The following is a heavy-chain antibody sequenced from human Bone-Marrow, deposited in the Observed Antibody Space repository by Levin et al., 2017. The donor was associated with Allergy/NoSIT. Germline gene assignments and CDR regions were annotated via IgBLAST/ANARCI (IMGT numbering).Heavy chain of an antibody. V-gene: IGHV2-5*02. J-gene: IGHJ4*02. CDR1: GFSLSSPGVG. CDR2: IYWDEDK. Sequence: GSGPTLVKPTQTLTLTCSYSGFSLSSPGVGVGWVRQSPGKALEWLALIYWDEDKRYSPSLRSRLSITMDTSKNQVFLRMTNMDPVDTATYYCTHSRPPRRRRHFDYWGQGALVNVSS. D-gene: IGHD6-6*01. CDR3: THSRPPRRRRHFDY.